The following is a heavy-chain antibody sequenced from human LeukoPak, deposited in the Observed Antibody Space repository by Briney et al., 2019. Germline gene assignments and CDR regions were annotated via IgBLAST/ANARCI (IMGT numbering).Heavy chain of an antibody. Sequence: PGGSLRLSCAASGXTFSRYAMNWVRQAPGKGLEWVSFIGTSGSVTSYADSVKGRFSISRDNSENSLYLQMNSLRAEDTAVYYCVQGGWLDYWGQGTLVTVSS. CDR3: VQGGWLDY. CDR2: IGTSGSVT. CDR1: GXTFSRYA. J-gene: IGHJ4*02. D-gene: IGHD6-19*01. V-gene: IGHV3-48*03.